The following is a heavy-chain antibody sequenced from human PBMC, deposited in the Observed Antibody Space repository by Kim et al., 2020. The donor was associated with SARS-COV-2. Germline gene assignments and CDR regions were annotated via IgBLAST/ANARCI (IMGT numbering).Heavy chain of an antibody. D-gene: IGHD3-9*01. J-gene: IGHJ4*02. CDR2: IDYSGVT. V-gene: IGHV4-39*01. CDR3: GRRAPHDNAHFHFFDL. Sequence: SETLSLTCTVSGGSINERNCYWDWVRQPPGEGPEWIGSIDYSGVTYYNPSLKSRVTMSIDTSKRQFYLKLTSMTAADASVYYCGRRAPHDNAHFHFFDLWGQGALVTVSS. CDR1: GGSINERNCY.